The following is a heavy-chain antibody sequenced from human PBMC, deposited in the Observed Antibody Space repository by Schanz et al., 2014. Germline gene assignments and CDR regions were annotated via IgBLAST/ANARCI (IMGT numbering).Heavy chain of an antibody. J-gene: IGHJ2*01. D-gene: IGHD2-21*01. Sequence: VQVVESGGGLVKPGGSLRLSCAGSGFSFSDYGMHWVRQAPGRGLEWVAVISYHGSERYYADSVKGRFTTSRDNSKNTMYLQMNSLSADDTAVYYCAKVQGAVINNWYFDLWGRGPLVTVSS. CDR3: AKVQGAVINNWYFDL. CDR2: ISYHGSER. CDR1: GFSFSDYG. V-gene: IGHV3-30*18.